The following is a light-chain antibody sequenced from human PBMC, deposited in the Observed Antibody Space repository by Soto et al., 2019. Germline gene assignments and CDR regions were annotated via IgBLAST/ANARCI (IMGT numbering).Light chain of an antibody. Sequence: EIVMAQSTATLSVRPGERATCSCRASQSVSSNLAWYQQKPGQAPRLLIYGASIRATGIPARFSGSGSGTEFTLTISTLQSEDFAIYYCQHYNTWPPWTFGQGTKVDNK. CDR2: GAS. CDR3: QHYNTWPPWT. J-gene: IGKJ1*01. CDR1: QSVSSN. V-gene: IGKV3-15*01.